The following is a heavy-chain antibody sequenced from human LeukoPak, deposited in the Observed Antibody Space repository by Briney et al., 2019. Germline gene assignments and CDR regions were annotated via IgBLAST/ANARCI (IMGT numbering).Heavy chain of an antibody. CDR2: IIPIFGTA. J-gene: IGHJ4*02. CDR1: GGTFSSYA. CDR3: AGDGDYFHAAGY. D-gene: IGHD4-17*01. V-gene: IGHV1-69*13. Sequence: SVKVSCKASGGTFSSYAISWVRQAPGQGLEWMGGIIPIFGTANYAQKFQGRVTITADESTSTAYMELSSPRSEDTAVYYCAGDGDYFHAAGYWGQGTLVTVSS.